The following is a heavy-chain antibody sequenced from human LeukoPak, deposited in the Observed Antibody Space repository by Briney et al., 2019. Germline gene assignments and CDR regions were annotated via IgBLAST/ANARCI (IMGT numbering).Heavy chain of an antibody. V-gene: IGHV3-48*03. J-gene: IGHJ6*02. CDR2: ISTSGNTI. CDR1: GFTVSSYE. D-gene: IGHD3-10*01. Sequence: GGSLRLSCAASGFTVSSYEMNWVRQAPGKGLEWVSHISTSGNTIYFADSVKGRCTISRDNAKNSLYLQMNSLRAEDTAVYYCVRVRHSGSFYGMDVWGQGTTVTVSS. CDR3: VRVRHSGSFYGMDV.